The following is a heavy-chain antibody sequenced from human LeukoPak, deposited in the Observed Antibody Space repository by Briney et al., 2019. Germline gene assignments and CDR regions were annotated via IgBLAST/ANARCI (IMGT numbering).Heavy chain of an antibody. V-gene: IGHV4-39*01. D-gene: IGHD4-17*01. CDR1: GGSISSSSYY. Sequence: SETLSLTCTVSGGSISSSSYYWGWIRQPPGKGLEWIGSIYYSGSTYYNPSLKGRVTISVDTSKNQFSLKLSSGTAADTAVYYCASGYGGYQDDAFDIWGQGTVVTVSS. CDR3: ASGYGGYQDDAFDI. CDR2: IYYSGST. J-gene: IGHJ3*02.